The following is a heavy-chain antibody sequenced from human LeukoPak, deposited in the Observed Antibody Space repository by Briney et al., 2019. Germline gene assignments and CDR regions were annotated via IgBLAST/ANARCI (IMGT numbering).Heavy chain of an antibody. CDR1: GYTFTSYG. D-gene: IGHD3-10*01. CDR2: ISAYNGNT. Sequence: ASVKVSCKASGYTFTSYGISWVRQAPGQGHEWMGWISAYNGNTNYAQKLQGRVTMTTDTSTSTAYMELRSLRSDDTAVYYCARDSPTMVRGVIYFDYWGQGTLVTVSS. J-gene: IGHJ4*02. V-gene: IGHV1-18*01. CDR3: ARDSPTMVRGVIYFDY.